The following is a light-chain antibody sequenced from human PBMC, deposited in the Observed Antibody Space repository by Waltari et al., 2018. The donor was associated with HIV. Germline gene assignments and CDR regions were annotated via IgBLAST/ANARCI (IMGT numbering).Light chain of an antibody. CDR1: SSDVGSYNL. CDR2: EVN. Sequence: QSALTQPASVSGSPGQSITISCTGTSSDVGSYNLVSWYQQHPGKAPKVMIYEVNKRHSGVSNRCAGSKSGNTASLTISGLQAEDEAEYYCCAHAGSSIYFVFGTGTKVTVL. V-gene: IGLV2-23*02. J-gene: IGLJ1*01. CDR3: CAHAGSSIYFV.